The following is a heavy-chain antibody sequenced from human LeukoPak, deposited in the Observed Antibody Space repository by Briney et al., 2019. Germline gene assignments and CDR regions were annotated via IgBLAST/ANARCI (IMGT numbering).Heavy chain of an antibody. Sequence: SETLSLTCSVSGGSISSSSYYLAWIRQPPGKGLEWIGTMYYNGSTYYNPSLKSRVSISVDTSKNQFSLKLSSVTAADTAVYYCARGVVVINGRWFDPWGQGTLVTVSS. CDR2: MYYNGST. CDR3: ARGVVVINGRWFDP. CDR1: GGSISSSSYY. J-gene: IGHJ5*02. V-gene: IGHV4-39*07. D-gene: IGHD3-22*01.